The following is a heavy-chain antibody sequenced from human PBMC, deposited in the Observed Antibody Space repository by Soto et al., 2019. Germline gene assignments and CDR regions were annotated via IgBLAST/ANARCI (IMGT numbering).Heavy chain of an antibody. CDR1: GFTFKSYG. CDR2: ISYDSTKT. J-gene: IGHJ6*02. D-gene: IGHD1-26*01. CDR3: ARTRSAWSDFHYYSLDV. Sequence: GGSLRLSCAASGFTFKSYGIHWVRQGPGNGLEWVAFISYDSTKTYYADSVKGRFTISRDNSNSALYVQMNSLTGEDTAVYYCARTRSAWSDFHYYSLDVWGQGTTVTVSS. V-gene: IGHV3-30*03.